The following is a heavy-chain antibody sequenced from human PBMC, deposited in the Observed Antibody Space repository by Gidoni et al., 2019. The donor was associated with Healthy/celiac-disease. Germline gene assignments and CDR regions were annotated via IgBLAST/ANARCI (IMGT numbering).Heavy chain of an antibody. J-gene: IGHJ3*02. D-gene: IGHD1-26*01. CDR1: GFTFSSTG. CDR2: ISYDGSNK. V-gene: IGHV3-30*03. CDR3: ARDKWELLQVSMNDAFDI. Sequence: QVQLVESGGGVVQPGRSLRLSCAASGFTFSSTGMHWVRQAPGKGLEWVAVISYDGSNKYYADSVKGRFTISRDNSKNTLYLQMNSLRAEDTAVYYCARDKWELLQVSMNDAFDIWGQGTMVTVSS.